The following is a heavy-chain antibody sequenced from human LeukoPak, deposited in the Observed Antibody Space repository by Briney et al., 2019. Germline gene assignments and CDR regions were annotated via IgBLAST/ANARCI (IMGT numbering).Heavy chain of an antibody. J-gene: IGHJ4*02. CDR1: CDPISSYY. CDR2: IYYSGRT. D-gene: IGHD5-18*01. CDR3: ARDGYIYGTDY. Sequence: SDTLSLTCTVSCDPISSYYGSRIRRPPGEGLEWLGYIYYSGRTNYSPSLKSRVTISVDTSNNQSSLKLSTVTAADTAVYYCARDGYIYGTDYWGQGTLVTVSS. V-gene: IGHV4-59*13.